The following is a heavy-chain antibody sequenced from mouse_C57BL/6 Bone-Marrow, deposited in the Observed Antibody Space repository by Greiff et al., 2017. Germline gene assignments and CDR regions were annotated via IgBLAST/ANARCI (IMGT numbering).Heavy chain of an antibody. D-gene: IGHD2-1*01. V-gene: IGHV5-16*01. Sequence: EVKLMESEGGLVQPGSSMKLSCTASGFTFSDYYMAWVRQVPEKGLEWVANINYDGSSTYYLDSLKSRFIISRDNAKNILYLQMSSLKSEDTATYYCARDWGNYPYYAMDYWGQGTSVTVSS. CDR2: INYDGSST. CDR3: ARDWGNYPYYAMDY. J-gene: IGHJ4*01. CDR1: GFTFSDYY.